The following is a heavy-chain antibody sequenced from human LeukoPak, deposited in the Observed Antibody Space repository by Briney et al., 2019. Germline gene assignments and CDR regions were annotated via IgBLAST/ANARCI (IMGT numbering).Heavy chain of an antibody. D-gene: IGHD6-6*01. CDR1: GGSISTYY. Sequence: PSETLSLTCTVSGGSISTYYWSWVRQPAGKGLEWIGRIHTSGGVDYNPSLKRRVTMSVDTSKKQFSLTLSSVTAADTAMYYCAREGSMTARPFVSIDYWGQGTLVTVSS. CDR3: AREGSMTARPFVSIDY. CDR2: IHTSGGV. J-gene: IGHJ4*02. V-gene: IGHV4-4*07.